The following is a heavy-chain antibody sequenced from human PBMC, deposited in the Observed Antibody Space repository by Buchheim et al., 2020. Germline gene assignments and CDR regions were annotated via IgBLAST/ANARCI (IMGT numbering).Heavy chain of an antibody. CDR1: GFTFSSYG. D-gene: IGHD3-10*01. J-gene: IGHJ6*02. V-gene: IGHV3-30*18. CDR3: AKDLGSGESYYYYGMDV. Sequence: QVQLVESGGGVVQPGRSLRLSCAASGFTFSSYGMHWVRQAPGKGLEWVAVISYDGSNKYYADSVKGRFTISRDNSKNTLYLQMNSLRAEDTAVYYCAKDLGSGESYYYYGMDVWGQGTT. CDR2: ISYDGSNK.